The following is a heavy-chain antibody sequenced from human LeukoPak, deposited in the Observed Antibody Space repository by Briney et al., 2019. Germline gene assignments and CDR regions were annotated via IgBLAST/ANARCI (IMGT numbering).Heavy chain of an antibody. CDR2: IYTSGST. CDR3: ARSSSTSFYPVFLY. D-gene: IGHD2-2*01. CDR1: GGSISSYY. J-gene: IGHJ4*02. Sequence: NSSETLSLTCTVSGGSISSYYWSWIRQPAGKGLEWIGRIYTSGSTNYNPSLKSRVTMSVDTSKNQFSLKLSSVTAADTAVYYCARSSSTSFYPVFLYWGQGTLVTVSS. V-gene: IGHV4-4*07.